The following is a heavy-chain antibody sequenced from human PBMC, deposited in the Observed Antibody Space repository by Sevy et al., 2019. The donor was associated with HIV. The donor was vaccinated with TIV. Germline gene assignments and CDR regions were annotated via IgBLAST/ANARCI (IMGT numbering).Heavy chain of an antibody. D-gene: IGHD6-19*01. CDR1: GYTFTSYD. CDR2: MNPNSGNT. CDR3: ARAGYSSGWYATYYYYYGMDV. V-gene: IGHV1-8*01. Sequence: ASVKVSCKASGYTFTSYDINWVRQATGQGLEWMGWMNPNSGNTGYAQKFQGRVTMTRNTSISTAYMELSSLRSEDTAVYYCARAGYSSGWYATYYYYYGMDVWGQRTTVTVSS. J-gene: IGHJ6*02.